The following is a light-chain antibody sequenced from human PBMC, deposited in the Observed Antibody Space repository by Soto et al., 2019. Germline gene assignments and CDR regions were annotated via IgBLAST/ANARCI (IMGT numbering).Light chain of an antibody. CDR1: SSNIAPNT. Sequence: QSVLTQPPSASGTPGQRVTISCSGSSSNIAPNTVNWYQHLPGAAPQLLIFANERRPSGVPDRFSGSRSGTSASLAISGRQSEDEADYYRAAWDDSLTGDVFGTGTKVTVL. CDR3: AAWDDSLTGDV. V-gene: IGLV1-44*01. CDR2: ANE. J-gene: IGLJ1*01.